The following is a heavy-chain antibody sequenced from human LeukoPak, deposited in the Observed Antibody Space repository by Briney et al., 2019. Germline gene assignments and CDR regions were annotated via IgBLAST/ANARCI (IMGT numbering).Heavy chain of an antibody. CDR2: ISPSATTI. Sequence: PGRVLRLSCAASAFTFSGYSMNWVRQAPGKGLEWVSYISPSATTIYYADSVKGRFTISRDNAKNSLYLQMNSLRAEDTAVYYCAREYSSSSGRSFDYWGQGTLVTVSS. CDR3: AREYSSSSGRSFDY. D-gene: IGHD6-6*01. J-gene: IGHJ4*02. V-gene: IGHV3-48*01. CDR1: AFTFSGYS.